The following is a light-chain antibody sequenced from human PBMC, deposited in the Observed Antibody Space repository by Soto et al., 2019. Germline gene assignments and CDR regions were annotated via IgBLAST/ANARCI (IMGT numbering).Light chain of an antibody. CDR3: QQYYNWPPWT. V-gene: IGKV3-15*01. Sequence: DMVLTQSPGTLSLSPGERATLSCRASRSFASSYLGWYQQKPGQAPRLLLYGASTRATGVPARFSGSGSGTDFTLTVSSLQSEDFAVYYCQQYYNWPPWTFGLGTKVDIK. CDR2: GAS. CDR1: RSFASSY. J-gene: IGKJ1*01.